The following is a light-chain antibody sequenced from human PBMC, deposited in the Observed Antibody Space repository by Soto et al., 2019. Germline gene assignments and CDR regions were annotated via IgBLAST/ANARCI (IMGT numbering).Light chain of an antibody. V-gene: IGKV3-15*01. Sequence: EIVMTQSPATLSVSPGERATLSCRASQSVSSNLAWYQQKPGQAPRLLIYGASTRATGIPARFSGSGSGTDFTLTISRLEPEDFEVYYCQQYGSSPATLGGGTKVDI. CDR1: QSVSSN. J-gene: IGKJ4*01. CDR2: GAS. CDR3: QQYGSSPAT.